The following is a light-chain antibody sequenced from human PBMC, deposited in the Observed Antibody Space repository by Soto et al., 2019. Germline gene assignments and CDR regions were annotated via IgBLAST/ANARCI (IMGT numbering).Light chain of an antibody. Sequence: IVLTQSPGTLSLSPGERATLSCRASQSVTNTYLAWYQQKPGQAPRLLIYGASRRATGIPDRFSGSGSATDFTLTISRLEPEDFAVYYCQQYSSSPITFGGGTKVDIK. V-gene: IGKV3-20*01. CDR3: QQYSSSPIT. CDR2: GAS. J-gene: IGKJ4*01. CDR1: QSVTNTY.